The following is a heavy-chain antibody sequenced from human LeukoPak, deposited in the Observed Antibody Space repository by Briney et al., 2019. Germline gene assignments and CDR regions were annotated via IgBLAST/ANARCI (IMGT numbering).Heavy chain of an antibody. J-gene: IGHJ3*02. CDR3: ARYRSSTSCYGAFDI. V-gene: IGHV3-30-3*01. D-gene: IGHD2-2*01. CDR1: GFTFSSYA. CDR2: ISYDGSNK. Sequence: GRSLRLSCAASGFTFSSYAMHWVRQAPGKGLEWVAVISYDGSNKYYADSVKGRFTISRDNSKNTLYLQMNSLRAEDTAVYYCARYRSSTSCYGAFDIWGQGTMVTVSS.